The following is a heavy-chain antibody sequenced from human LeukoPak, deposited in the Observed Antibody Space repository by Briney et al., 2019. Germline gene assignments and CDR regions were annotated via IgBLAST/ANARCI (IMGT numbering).Heavy chain of an antibody. V-gene: IGHV3-30*18. CDR3: AKGMGDSSGYYYRIWYHMDV. Sequence: GRSLRLSCAVSGFTFSSYGMHWVRQAPGKGLEWVAVISYDGSNKYYADSVKGRFTISRDNSKNTLYLQMNSLRAEDTAVYYCAKGMGDSSGYYYRIWYHMDVWGKGTTVTVSS. CDR2: ISYDGSNK. J-gene: IGHJ6*03. CDR1: GFTFSSYG. D-gene: IGHD3-22*01.